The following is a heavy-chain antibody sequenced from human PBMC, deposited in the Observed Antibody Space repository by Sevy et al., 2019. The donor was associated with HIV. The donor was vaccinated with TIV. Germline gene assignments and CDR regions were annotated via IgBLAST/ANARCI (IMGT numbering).Heavy chain of an antibody. CDR1: GFTFNTYW. D-gene: IGHD2-2*01. Sequence: GGSLRLSCVASGFTFNTYWMTWVRQAPGKGLEWVANINPDGSEKDYVDSLKGRFTVSRDKAETSWYLHRNSLRVEDTAVYFWARVVWYVVVVLGTTPGQYFDYWGQGTLVTVSS. V-gene: IGHV3-7*04. J-gene: IGHJ4*02. CDR2: INPDGSEK. CDR3: ARVVWYVVVVLGTTPGQYFDY.